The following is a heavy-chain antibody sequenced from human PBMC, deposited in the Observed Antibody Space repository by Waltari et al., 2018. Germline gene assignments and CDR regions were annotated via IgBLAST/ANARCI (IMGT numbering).Heavy chain of an antibody. Sequence: QVQLVQSGAEVKKPGSSVKVSCKASGGTFSSYAISWVRQAPGQGLEWMGRIIPIFGTANYAQKFQGRVTITADKSTSTAYMELSSLRSEDTAVYYCARDDVGGIAARRSYFDYWGQGTLVTVSS. D-gene: IGHD6-6*01. V-gene: IGHV1-69*08. CDR2: IIPIFGTA. CDR1: GGTFSSYA. J-gene: IGHJ4*02. CDR3: ARDDVGGIAARRSYFDY.